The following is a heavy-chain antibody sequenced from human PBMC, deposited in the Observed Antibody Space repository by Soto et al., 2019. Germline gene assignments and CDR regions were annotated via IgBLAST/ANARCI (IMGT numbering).Heavy chain of an antibody. D-gene: IGHD2-21*02. V-gene: IGHV3-15*01. CDR2: IKSKTDGGTT. CDR3: TRNIVVVTAHAFDI. CDR1: GFTFSNAW. J-gene: IGHJ3*02. Sequence: GGSLRLSCAASGFTFSNAWMSWVRQAPGKGLEWVGRIKSKTDGGTTDYAAPVKGRFTISRDDSKNTLYLQMNSLKTEDTAVYYCTRNIVVVTAHAFDIWGQGTMVTVSS.